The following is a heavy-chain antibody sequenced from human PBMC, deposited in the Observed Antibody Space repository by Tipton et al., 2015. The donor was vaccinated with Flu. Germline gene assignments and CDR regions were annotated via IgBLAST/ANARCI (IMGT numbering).Heavy chain of an antibody. CDR1: GFSFSSYA. D-gene: IGHD5-18*01. V-gene: IGHV3-23*01. CDR3: AREKPSPYSYGYYYEY. J-gene: IGHJ4*02. Sequence: GSLRLSCAASGFSFSSYAMSWVRQAPGKGLEWVSAISGRGDNTYYADSVKGRLTISRDKSRNTLYLHMSSLRGEDTAVYYCAREKPSPYSYGYYYEYWGQGTLVTVSS. CDR2: ISGRGDNT.